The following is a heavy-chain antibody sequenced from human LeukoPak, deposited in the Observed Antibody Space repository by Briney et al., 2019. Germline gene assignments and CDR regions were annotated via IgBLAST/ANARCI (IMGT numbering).Heavy chain of an antibody. V-gene: IGHV4-34*09. CDR2: INHSGST. J-gene: IGHJ4*02. Sequence: SETLSLTCAVYGGSFSGYYWSWIRQPPGKGLEWIGEINHSGSTYYNPSLKSRVTISVDTSKNQFSLKLSSVTAADTAVYYCARDRRYYFDYWGQGTLVTVSS. CDR1: GGSFSGYY. CDR3: ARDRRYYFDY.